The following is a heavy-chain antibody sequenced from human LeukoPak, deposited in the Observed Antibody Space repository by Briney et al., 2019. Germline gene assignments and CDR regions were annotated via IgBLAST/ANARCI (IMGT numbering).Heavy chain of an antibody. J-gene: IGHJ4*02. Sequence: GGSLRLSCAASGFTFSNYWMHWVRQVPGKGLVWVSRINPGGSSTTYADSVKGRFTISRDNAKNTLYLQMNSLKAEDTAVYYCARSNQADDYWGQGTLVTVSS. D-gene: IGHD4-11*01. CDR3: ARSNQADDY. CDR1: GFTFSNYW. CDR2: INPGGSST. V-gene: IGHV3-74*01.